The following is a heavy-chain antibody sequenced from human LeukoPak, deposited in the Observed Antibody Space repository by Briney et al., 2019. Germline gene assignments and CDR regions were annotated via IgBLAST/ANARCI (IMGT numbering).Heavy chain of an antibody. V-gene: IGHV4-39*01. Sequence: SETLSLTCTVSGGSISSSSYYWGWIRQPPGKGLEWIGSIYYSGSTYYNPSLKSRVTISVDTSKNQFSLKLSSETAADTAVYYCARTLLPTRGFRPYYFDYWGQGTLVTVSS. D-gene: IGHD2-15*01. CDR1: GGSISSSSYY. CDR3: ARTLLPTRGFRPYYFDY. J-gene: IGHJ4*02. CDR2: IYYSGST.